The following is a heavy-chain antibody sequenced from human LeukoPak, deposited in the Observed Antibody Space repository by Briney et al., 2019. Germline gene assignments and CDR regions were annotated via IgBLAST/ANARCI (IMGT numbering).Heavy chain of an antibody. V-gene: IGHV4-59*11. J-gene: IGHJ3*02. CDR2: ISYIGST. Sequence: PSETLSLTCAVSADSFSSHYWTWIRQSPGKGLEWIGYISYIGSTNYNPSLKSRVTISIDTSKNQFSLKPRSVTAADTAVYYCARDLVTVTKGFDIWGQGTMVSVSS. CDR1: ADSFSSHY. D-gene: IGHD4-17*01. CDR3: ARDLVTVTKGFDI.